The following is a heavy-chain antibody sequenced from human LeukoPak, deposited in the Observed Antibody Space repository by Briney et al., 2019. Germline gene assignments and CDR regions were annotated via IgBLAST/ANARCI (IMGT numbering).Heavy chain of an antibody. D-gene: IGHD3-22*01. CDR3: ARDLFGRGYYDSSGYAPFDG. Sequence: GASVKVSCKASGYTFTDYYIQWVRHVPGQEPEWMGWVNPKSGGTNYAQKFQGRVTMTRDTSISTAYMELSRLRSDDTAVYYCARDLFGRGYYDSSGYAPFDGWGQGTLVTVSS. CDR2: VNPKSGGT. V-gene: IGHV1-2*02. J-gene: IGHJ4*02. CDR1: GYTFTDYY.